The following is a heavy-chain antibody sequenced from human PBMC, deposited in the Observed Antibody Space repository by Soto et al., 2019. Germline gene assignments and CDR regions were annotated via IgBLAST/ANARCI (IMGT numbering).Heavy chain of an antibody. J-gene: IGHJ4*02. V-gene: IGHV4-34*01. CDR3: ARGNVLVGATNFDY. CDR2: INHSGST. CDR1: GGSFSGYY. D-gene: IGHD1-26*01. Sequence: SETLSLTCAVYGGSFSGYYWSWIRQPPGKGLEWIGEINHSGSTNYNPSLKSRVTISVDTSKNQFSLKLSSVAAADTAVYYCARGNVLVGATNFDYWGQGTLGTVSS.